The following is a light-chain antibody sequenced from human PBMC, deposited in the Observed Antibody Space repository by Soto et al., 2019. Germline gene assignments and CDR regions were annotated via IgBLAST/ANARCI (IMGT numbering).Light chain of an antibody. V-gene: IGKV3-20*01. Sequence: EIVLTQSPGTLSLSPGERATPSCRASERLSSVYLAWYQQRPGQPPRLLIYGASNRATGIPDRFSGSGSGTDFTLIINRLEPEDVAIYYCQQYGGSPRITFGQGTKVDIK. CDR2: GAS. J-gene: IGKJ1*01. CDR3: QQYGGSPRIT. CDR1: ERLSSVY.